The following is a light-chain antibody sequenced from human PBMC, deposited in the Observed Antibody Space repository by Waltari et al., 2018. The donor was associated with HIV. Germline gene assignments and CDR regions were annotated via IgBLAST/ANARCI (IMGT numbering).Light chain of an antibody. Sequence: QSVLTQPPSASGTPGQRVTISCSGSSSHIGNDNVYWYQQLPGTAPKLIIYKNYQRPSGVPDRFAGSTSGTSASLAISGLRSEDEADYYCVGWDASLSAYVFGTGTKVTIL. CDR1: SSHIGNDN. J-gene: IGLJ1*01. V-gene: IGLV1-47*01. CDR3: VGWDASLSAYV. CDR2: KNY.